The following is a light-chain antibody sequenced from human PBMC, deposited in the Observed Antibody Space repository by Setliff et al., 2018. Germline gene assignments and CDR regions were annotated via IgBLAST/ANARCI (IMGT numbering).Light chain of an antibody. CDR1: SSDVGGYNY. Sequence: QSALAQPASVSGSPGQSITISCTGTSSDVGGYNYVSWYQQHPGKAPKLMIYDVSNRPSGVSNRFSGSKSGNTASLTISGLQAEDEADYYCSSYTASTTYVFVNGTKVTVL. J-gene: IGLJ1*01. CDR2: DVS. CDR3: SSYTASTTYV. V-gene: IGLV2-14*01.